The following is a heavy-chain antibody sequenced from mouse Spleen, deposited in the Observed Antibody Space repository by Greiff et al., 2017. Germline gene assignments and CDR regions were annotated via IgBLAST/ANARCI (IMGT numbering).Heavy chain of an antibody. CDR1: GYSFTGYY. Sequence: VQLQQSGPELVKPGASVKISCKASGYSFTGYYMNWVKQSPEKSLEWIGEINPSTGGTTYNQKFKAKATLTVDKSSSTAYMQLKSLTSEDSAVYYCARDLLRYFDYWGQGTTLTVSS. V-gene: IGHV1-42*01. D-gene: IGHD2-1*01. CDR2: INPSTGGT. J-gene: IGHJ2*01. CDR3: ARDLLRYFDY.